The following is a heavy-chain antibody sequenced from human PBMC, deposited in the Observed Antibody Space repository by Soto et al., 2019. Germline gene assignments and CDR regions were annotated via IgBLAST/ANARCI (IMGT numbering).Heavy chain of an antibody. D-gene: IGHD2-15*01. J-gene: IGHJ6*03. V-gene: IGHV1-18*01. CDR3: ARDLLPYYYYYYMDV. Sequence: ASVKVSCKASGYTFTSYGISWVRQAPGQGLEWMGWISAYNGNTNYAQKLQGRVTMTTDTSTSTAYMELRSLRSDDTAVYYCARDLLPYYYYYYMDVWGKRTTVTVSS. CDR2: ISAYNGNT. CDR1: GYTFTSYG.